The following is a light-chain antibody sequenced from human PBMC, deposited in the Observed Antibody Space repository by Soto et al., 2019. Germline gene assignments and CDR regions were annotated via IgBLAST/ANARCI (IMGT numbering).Light chain of an antibody. CDR2: DVS. Sequence: QSVLTQPASVSGSPGQSITISCTGTSSDVGGYNYVSWYQQHPGKAPKLMIYDVSNRPSGVSNRFSGSKSGNTASLTISGLQAEDEADYYCSSYTSSSTLDVXGTGTKVPVL. CDR1: SSDVGGYNY. CDR3: SSYTSSSTLDV. V-gene: IGLV2-14*01. J-gene: IGLJ1*01.